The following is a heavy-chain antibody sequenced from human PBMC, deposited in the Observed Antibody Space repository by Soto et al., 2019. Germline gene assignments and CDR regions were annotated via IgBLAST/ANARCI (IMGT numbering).Heavy chain of an antibody. CDR1: GFTFSSYS. J-gene: IGHJ6*02. D-gene: IGHD3-3*01. CDR3: ATYYDAVYYYGMDV. Sequence: EVLLVESGGGLVQPGGSLRLSCTASGFTFSSYSMNWVRQAPGKGLEWVSYISSHSRNTHYADSVKGRFTISRDNARNARYLQINSLRDEDTAVYFFATYYDAVYYYGMDVWGQGTTAIVSS. V-gene: IGHV3-48*02. CDR2: ISSHSRNT.